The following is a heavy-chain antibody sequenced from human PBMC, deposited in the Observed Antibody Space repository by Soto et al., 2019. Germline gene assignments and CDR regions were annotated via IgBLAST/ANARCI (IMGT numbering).Heavy chain of an antibody. CDR1: GFTFGSYW. CDR2: IDSDGSST. J-gene: IGHJ6*02. Sequence: GSLRLSCAASGFTFGSYWMNWVRQAPGKGLVWVSRIDSDGSSTTYADSVKGRFTTSRDNAKNTLYLQMSSLRVEDTAVYYCARGRPYGMDVWGQGTTVTVSS. V-gene: IGHV3-74*01. CDR3: ARGRPYGMDV.